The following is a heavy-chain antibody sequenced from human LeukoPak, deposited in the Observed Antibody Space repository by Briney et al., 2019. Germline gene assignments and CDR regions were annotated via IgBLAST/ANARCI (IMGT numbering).Heavy chain of an antibody. CDR2: INHSGST. Sequence: SETLSLTCAVYGGSFSGYYWSWLRQPPGKGLEWIGEINHSGSTNYNPSLKSRVTISVDTSKNQFSLKLSSVTAADTAVYYCARRPIRYCSSTSCYAYYYYYYGMDVWGQGTTVTVSS. V-gene: IGHV4-34*01. CDR1: GGSFSGYY. CDR3: ARRPIRYCSSTSCYAYYYYYYGMDV. J-gene: IGHJ6*02. D-gene: IGHD2-2*01.